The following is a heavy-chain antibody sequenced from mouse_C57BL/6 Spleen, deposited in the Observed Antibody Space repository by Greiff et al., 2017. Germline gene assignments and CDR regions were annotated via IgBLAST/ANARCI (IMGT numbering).Heavy chain of an antibody. CDR3: TRAPAYDGDGYWYFDV. J-gene: IGHJ1*03. D-gene: IGHD2-3*01. Sequence: EVHLVESGEGLVKPGGSLKLSCAASGFTFSSYAMSWVRQTPEQRLAWVAYISRGGDYTYYADTVKGRFTISRDNARNTLYLQMSSLKSEDTAMYYSTRAPAYDGDGYWYFDVGGTGTTVTVSS. V-gene: IGHV5-9-1*02. CDR1: GFTFSSYA. CDR2: ISRGGDYT.